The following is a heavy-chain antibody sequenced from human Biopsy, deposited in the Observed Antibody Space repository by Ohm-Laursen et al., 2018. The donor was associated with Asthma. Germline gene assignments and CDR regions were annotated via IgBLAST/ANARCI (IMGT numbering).Heavy chain of an antibody. J-gene: IGHJ3*02. CDR2: IFDSGST. CDR3: ARDKEYYYDSSGYYHHGGAYDI. CDR1: GASVSSASDY. V-gene: IGHV4-61*01. D-gene: IGHD3-22*01. Sequence: TLSLTCTVSGASVSSASDYWSWIRQPPGKGLEWIGYIFDSGSTNYNPSPLGRVTISVDTSKNQFSLILYSVTPADTAVYYCARDKEYYYDSSGYYHHGGAYDIWGQGTMVNVSS.